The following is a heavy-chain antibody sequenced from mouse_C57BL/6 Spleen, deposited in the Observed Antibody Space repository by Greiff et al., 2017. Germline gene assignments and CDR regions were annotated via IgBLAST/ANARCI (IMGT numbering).Heavy chain of an antibody. D-gene: IGHD3-2*02. J-gene: IGHJ2*01. Sequence: EVQLQQSGPELVKPGASVKISCKASGYSFTGYYMNWVKQSPEKSLEWIGEINPSTGGTTYNQKFKAKATLTVDKSSSTAYMQLKSLTSEDSAVYYCAYSSGSFDYWGQGTTLTVSS. CDR2: INPSTGGT. CDR1: GYSFTGYY. V-gene: IGHV1-42*01. CDR3: AYSSGSFDY.